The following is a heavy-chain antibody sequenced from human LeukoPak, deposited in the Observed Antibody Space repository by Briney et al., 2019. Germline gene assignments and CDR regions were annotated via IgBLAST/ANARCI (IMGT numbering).Heavy chain of an antibody. CDR3: ARGTLKAAATDFDY. D-gene: IGHD6-13*01. CDR1: GFTFGDYG. V-gene: IGHV3-20*04. CDR2: INWNGGST. J-gene: IGHJ4*02. Sequence: GGSLRLSCAASGFTFGDYGMSWVRQAPGKGLEWVSGINWNGGSTGYADSVKGRFTIPRDNAKNSLYLQMNSLRAEDTALYYCARGTLKAAATDFDYWGQGTLVTVSS.